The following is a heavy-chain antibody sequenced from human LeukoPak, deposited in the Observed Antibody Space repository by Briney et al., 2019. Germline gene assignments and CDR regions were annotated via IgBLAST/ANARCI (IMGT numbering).Heavy chain of an antibody. CDR3: AKDSDYGGNFDY. Sequence: GGSLRLSCAASGFTVSSNYMSWVRQAPGKGLEWVSAISGSGGSTYYADSVKGRFTISRDNSKNTLYLQMNSLRAEDTAVYYCAKDSDYGGNFDYWGQGTLVTVSS. D-gene: IGHD4-23*01. J-gene: IGHJ4*02. V-gene: IGHV3-23*01. CDR2: ISGSGGST. CDR1: GFTVSSNY.